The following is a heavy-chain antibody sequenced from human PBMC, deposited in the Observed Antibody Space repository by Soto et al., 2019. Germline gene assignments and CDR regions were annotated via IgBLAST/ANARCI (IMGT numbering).Heavy chain of an antibody. CDR3: ARGLGILERDAFAI. CDR2: INPNSGGT. D-gene: IGHD2-15*01. Sequence: ASVKVSCKASGYTFTGYYMHWVRQAPGQGLEWMGWINPNSGGTNYAQKFQGWVTMTRDTSISTAYMELSRLRSDDTAVYYCARGLGILERDAFAIWGQGTMVTVSS. CDR1: GYTFTGYY. J-gene: IGHJ3*02. V-gene: IGHV1-2*04.